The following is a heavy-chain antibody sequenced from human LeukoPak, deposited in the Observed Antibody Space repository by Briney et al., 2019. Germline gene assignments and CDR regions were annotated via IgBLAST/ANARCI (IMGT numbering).Heavy chain of an antibody. Sequence: GGSLRLSCAASGLTFSSHWMHWVRRAPGKGLVWVSRITNDGSSTTYVDSVKGRFTISRDNAKNMLYLQVNSLRAEDTAVYYCATQQGGNPVYWGQGTLVTVSS. J-gene: IGHJ4*02. D-gene: IGHD1-14*01. V-gene: IGHV3-74*01. CDR3: ATQQGGNPVY. CDR1: GLTFSSHW. CDR2: ITNDGSST.